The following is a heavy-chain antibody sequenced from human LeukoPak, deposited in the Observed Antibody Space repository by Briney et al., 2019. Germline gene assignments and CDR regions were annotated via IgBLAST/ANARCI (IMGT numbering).Heavy chain of an antibody. CDR1: GASITSYAW. CDR2: IHLNGIT. J-gene: IGHJ5*02. Sequence: SGTLSLTCSVSGASITSYAWWSWVRQPPGKGLEWIGEIHLNGITNYNPSLKSRVTMSIDKSKNHFSQNLSSVTAADTAVYYCARVISSAWRQNDLWGQGTLVTVSS. D-gene: IGHD3-22*01. V-gene: IGHV4-4*02. CDR3: ARVISSAWRQNDL.